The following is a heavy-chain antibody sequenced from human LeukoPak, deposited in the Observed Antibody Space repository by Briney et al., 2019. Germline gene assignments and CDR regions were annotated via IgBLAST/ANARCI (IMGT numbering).Heavy chain of an antibody. CDR1: GGSISTYY. Sequence: PSETLSLTCTVSGGSISTYYWSWIRHPPGKALEWIGYIYYSGSTNYNPSLKSRVTISVDTSKKQFSLKLSSVTAADTAVYYCAREYYYDSSGYYPPHAFDIWGQGTMVTVSS. CDR3: AREYYYDSSGYYPPHAFDI. V-gene: IGHV4-59*01. D-gene: IGHD3-22*01. CDR2: IYYSGST. J-gene: IGHJ3*02.